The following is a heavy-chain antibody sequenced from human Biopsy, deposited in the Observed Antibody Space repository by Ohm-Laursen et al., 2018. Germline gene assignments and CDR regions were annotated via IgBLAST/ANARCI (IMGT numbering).Heavy chain of an antibody. CDR1: GFTFSGNS. V-gene: IGHV3-11*01. Sequence: SLRLSCAASGFTFSGNSLSWIRQAPGKGLEWIADISSTSKTISYADSVKGRFTISRDNARESIYLQMSNLRAEDTAVYYCARVKLWYPYCYFDHWGRGTLVTVSS. CDR3: ARVKLWYPYCYFDH. D-gene: IGHD3-16*01. CDR2: ISSTSKTI. J-gene: IGHJ2*01.